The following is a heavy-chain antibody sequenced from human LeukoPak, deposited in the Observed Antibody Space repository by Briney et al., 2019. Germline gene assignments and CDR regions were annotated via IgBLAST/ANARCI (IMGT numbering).Heavy chain of an antibody. D-gene: IGHD2-21*02. CDR3: AKVLVTAISPFDY. V-gene: IGHV3-30*18. Sequence: GGSLRLSRAASGFTFSSYGMHWVRQAPGKGLEWVAVISYDGSNKYYADSVKGRFTISRDNSKNTLYLQMNSLRAEDTAVYYCAKVLVTAISPFDYWGQGTLVTVSS. CDR2: ISYDGSNK. J-gene: IGHJ4*02. CDR1: GFTFSSYG.